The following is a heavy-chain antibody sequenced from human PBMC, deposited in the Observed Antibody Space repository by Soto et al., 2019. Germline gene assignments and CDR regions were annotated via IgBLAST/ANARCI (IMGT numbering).Heavy chain of an antibody. CDR3: ARFRVDGDYVP. CDR1: GFTFSNYW. J-gene: IGHJ5*02. D-gene: IGHD4-17*01. CDR2: INSDGSST. V-gene: IGHV3-74*01. Sequence: EVQLVESGGGLVQPGGSLRLSCAVSGFTFSNYWMHWVRQAPGKGLVWVSRINSDGSSTSYADFVKGRFTISRDNAKNTLELQMNSLRAEDTVVYYCARFRVDGDYVPWGQGTLVTVSS.